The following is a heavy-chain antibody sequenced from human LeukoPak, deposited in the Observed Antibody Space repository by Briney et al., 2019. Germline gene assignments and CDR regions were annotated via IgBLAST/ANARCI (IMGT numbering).Heavy chain of an antibody. CDR2: FYYIGST. V-gene: IGHV4-39*01. CDR1: LGSLSSSSYY. Sequence: PSQTLSLTRTVSLGSLSSSSYYRGWIREPPGKGLEWIGGFYYIGSTYYNPSLKSRVTISGDTSKNQFSLKLSSVAAADTAVYYCASANLSGGFYPDAFDIWGQGTMVTVSS. J-gene: IGHJ3*02. D-gene: IGHD3-22*01. CDR3: ASANLSGGFYPDAFDI.